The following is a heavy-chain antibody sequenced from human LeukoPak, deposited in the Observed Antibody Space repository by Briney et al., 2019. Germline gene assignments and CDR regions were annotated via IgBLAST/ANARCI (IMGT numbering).Heavy chain of an antibody. CDR2: ISGSGAGA. CDR1: GFTFSSFA. Sequence: TGGSLRLSCAASGFTFSSFAMSWVRQAPGKGLEWVSAISGSGAGADYADSVKGRFTISRDNSKNTLYLQMDGLRAEDTAVYHCAKASRGSGSYSFDYWGQGTLVTVSS. D-gene: IGHD3-10*01. V-gene: IGHV3-23*01. CDR3: AKASRGSGSYSFDY. J-gene: IGHJ4*02.